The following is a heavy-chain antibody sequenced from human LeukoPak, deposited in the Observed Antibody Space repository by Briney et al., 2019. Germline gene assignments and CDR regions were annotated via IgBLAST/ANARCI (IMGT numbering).Heavy chain of an antibody. Sequence: SGGSLRLSCAASGLTFRSYWMSWVRQAPGKGLEWVANIKQDGSETNYVDSVKGRFTISRDNAKNSLYLQMNSLRVEDTAVYYCARDRFITAAWSDPWGQGTLVTVSS. CDR2: IKQDGSET. V-gene: IGHV3-7*05. CDR1: GLTFRSYW. J-gene: IGHJ5*02. D-gene: IGHD1-20*01. CDR3: ARDRFITAAWSDP.